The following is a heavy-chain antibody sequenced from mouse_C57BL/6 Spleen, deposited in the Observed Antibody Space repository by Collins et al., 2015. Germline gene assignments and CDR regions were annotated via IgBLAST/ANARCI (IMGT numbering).Heavy chain of an antibody. CDR3: ARVVAPYYAMDY. J-gene: IGHJ4*01. CDR2: ISDGGSYT. Sequence: EVQLVESGGGLVKPGGSLKLSCAASGFTFSDYYVYWVRQTPEKRLEWVATISDGGSYTYYPDSVKGRFTISRDNAKNNLYLQMSSLKSEDTAMYYCARVVAPYYAMDYWGQGTSVTVSS. D-gene: IGHD1-1*01. V-gene: IGHV5-4*02. CDR1: GFTFSDYY.